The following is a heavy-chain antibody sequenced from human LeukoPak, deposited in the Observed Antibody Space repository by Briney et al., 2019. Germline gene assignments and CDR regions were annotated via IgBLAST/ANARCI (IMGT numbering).Heavy chain of an antibody. CDR2: IKQDGSEK. CDR1: GFTFSSYW. Sequence: GGSLRLSCAASGFTFSSYWMSWVRQAPGKGLEWVANIKQDGSEKYYVDSVKGRFTISRDNAKNSLYLQMNSLRAEDTAVYYCARALYQLPPAYYYYYMDVWGKGTTVTVSS. J-gene: IGHJ6*03. V-gene: IGHV3-7*01. CDR3: ARALYQLPPAYYYYYMDV. D-gene: IGHD2-2*01.